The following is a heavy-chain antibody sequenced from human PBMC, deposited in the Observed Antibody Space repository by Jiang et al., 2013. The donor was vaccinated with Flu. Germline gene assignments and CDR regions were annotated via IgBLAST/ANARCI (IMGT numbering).Heavy chain of an antibody. J-gene: IGHJ3*02. D-gene: IGHD3-22*01. CDR1: GASISSGSYY. Sequence: GPGLVKPSQTLSLTCSVSGASISSGSYYWSWIRQPAGKGLEWIGRMYSTGSTNFNPSLKSRVIISGDTSKNQFSLDLSYVTAADTAVYYCARVRGYYESSFYDNEDPFEIWGQGT. V-gene: IGHV4-61*02. CDR2: MYSTGST. CDR3: ARVRGYYESSFYDNEDPFEI.